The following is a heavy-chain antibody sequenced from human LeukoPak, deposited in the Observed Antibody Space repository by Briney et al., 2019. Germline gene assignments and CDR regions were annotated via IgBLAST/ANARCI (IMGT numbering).Heavy chain of an antibody. V-gene: IGHV1-18*01. CDR1: GCTFTSYG. D-gene: IGHD3-10*01. J-gene: IGHJ4*02. CDR3: ARAMVRGVIWSIGVGDSSGYLSY. Sequence: ASVKVSCKASGCTFTSYGICWVRQAPGQGLEWMGWISTYNGKTNYAQKIQGRVTMTTDTSTSTVYMELSSLRSEDTAVYYCARAMVRGVIWSIGVGDSSGYLSYWGQGTLVTVSS. CDR2: ISTYNGKT.